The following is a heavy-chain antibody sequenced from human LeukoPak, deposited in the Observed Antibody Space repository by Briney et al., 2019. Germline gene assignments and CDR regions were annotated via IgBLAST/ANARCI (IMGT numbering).Heavy chain of an antibody. D-gene: IGHD4-17*01. V-gene: IGHV3-53*01. J-gene: IGHJ3*02. Sequence: PGGSLRLSCAASGFTVSSNYMGWVRQAPGKGLEWVSFISSDGSTDYADSVKGRFTISRDNSKNTLYLQMNSLRAEDTALYYCARRGHDYGDSNDAFDIWGQGTMVTVSS. CDR3: ARRGHDYGDSNDAFDI. CDR2: ISSDGST. CDR1: GFTVSSNY.